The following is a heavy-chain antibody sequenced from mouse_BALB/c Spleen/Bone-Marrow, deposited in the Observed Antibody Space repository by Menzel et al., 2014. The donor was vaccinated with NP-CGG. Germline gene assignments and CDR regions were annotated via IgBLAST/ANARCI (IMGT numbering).Heavy chain of an antibody. CDR3: AMTARGGFAY. J-gene: IGHJ3*01. Sequence: LQESGPELVKPGALVKISCKASGYTFTSYDINWVKQRPGQGLEWIGWIYPGDGSTKYNEKFKGKASLTADKSSSTAYMQVSSLTSENSAVYFCAMTARGGFAYWGQGTLVTVSA. V-gene: IGHV1S33*01. D-gene: IGHD3-2*01. CDR1: GYTFTSYD. CDR2: IYPGDGST.